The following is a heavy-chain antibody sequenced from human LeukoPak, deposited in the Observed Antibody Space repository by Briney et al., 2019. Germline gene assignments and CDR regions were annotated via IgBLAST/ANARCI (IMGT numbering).Heavy chain of an antibody. Sequence: SETLSLTCTVSGGSISSYYWSWIRQPPGKGLEWIGYIYYSGSTNYNPSLKSRVTISVDTSKNRFSLKLSSVTAADTAVYYCARVNGFTMVRGAHGAFDIWGQGTMVTVSS. CDR3: ARVNGFTMVRGAHGAFDI. CDR2: IYYSGST. D-gene: IGHD3-10*01. J-gene: IGHJ3*02. CDR1: GGSISSYY. V-gene: IGHV4-59*01.